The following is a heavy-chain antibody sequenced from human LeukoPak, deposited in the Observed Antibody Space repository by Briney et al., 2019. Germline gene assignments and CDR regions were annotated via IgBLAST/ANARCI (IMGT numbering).Heavy chain of an antibody. D-gene: IGHD2-2*01. CDR2: ISGSGAGT. CDR1: GFTLRSYA. V-gene: IGHV3-23*01. Sequence: PGGSLRLSCAASGFTLRSYAMSWVRQAPGKGLEWVSAISGSGAGTHYADSVKGRFTISRDNSKNTLYLRMNSLRAEDTAVYYCAKAGCSSSSCSPFDPWGQGTLVTVSS. CDR3: AKAGCSSSSCSPFDP. J-gene: IGHJ5*02.